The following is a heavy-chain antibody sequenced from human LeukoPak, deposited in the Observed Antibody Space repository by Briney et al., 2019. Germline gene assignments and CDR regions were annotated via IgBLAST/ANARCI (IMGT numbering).Heavy chain of an antibody. Sequence: GGSLRLSCAASGFTVSSNCMSWVRQAPGKGLEWVSVIYSGGSTYYADSVKGRFTISRDNSKNTLYLQMNSLRAEDTAVYYCARDPGYSYGSYYGMDVWGQGTTVTVSS. CDR2: IYSGGST. CDR3: ARDPGYSYGSYYGMDV. J-gene: IGHJ6*02. D-gene: IGHD5-18*01. CDR1: GFTVSSNC. V-gene: IGHV3-66*02.